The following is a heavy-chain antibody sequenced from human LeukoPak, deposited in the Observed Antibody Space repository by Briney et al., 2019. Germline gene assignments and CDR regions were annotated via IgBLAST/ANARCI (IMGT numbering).Heavy chain of an antibody. CDR3: AREPGYSGSFDY. CDR1: GGSISTYY. CDR2: IYTSGST. Sequence: SETLSLTCTVSGGSISTYYWSWIRQPAGKGLEWIGRIYTSGSTNYNPSLKSRATISVDKSKNQFSLKLSSVTAADTAVYYCAREPGYSGSFDYWGQGTLVTVSS. V-gene: IGHV4-4*07. D-gene: IGHD3-9*01. J-gene: IGHJ4*02.